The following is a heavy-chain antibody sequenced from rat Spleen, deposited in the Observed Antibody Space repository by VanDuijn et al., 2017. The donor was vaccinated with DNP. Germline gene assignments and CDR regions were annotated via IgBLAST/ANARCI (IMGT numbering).Heavy chain of an antibody. Sequence: EVQLQESGPGLVKPSQSLSLTCSVTGYSITSNYWGWIRKFPGNKMEWIGHISYSGTTSYNPSLKTRISITRDTSKNQFFLQLNSVTTEDTATYYCARSLNWGAWYFDFWGPGTMVTVSS. D-gene: IGHD5-1*01. CDR3: ARSLNWGAWYFDF. CDR1: GYSITSNY. J-gene: IGHJ1*01. V-gene: IGHV3-1*01. CDR2: ISYSGTT.